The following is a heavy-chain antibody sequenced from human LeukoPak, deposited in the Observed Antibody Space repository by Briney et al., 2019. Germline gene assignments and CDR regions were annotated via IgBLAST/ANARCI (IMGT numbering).Heavy chain of an antibody. D-gene: IGHD2-21*02. CDR2: IYTSGST. CDR3: AREGDCGGDCYHNWFDP. V-gene: IGHV4-61*02. CDR1: GGSISSGSYY. Sequence: PSETLSLTCTVSGGSISSGSYYWSWIRQPAGKGLEWIGRIYTSGSTNYNPSLKSRVTISVDTSKNQFSLKLSSVTAADTAVYYCAREGDCGGDCYHNWFDPWGQGTLVTVSS. J-gene: IGHJ5*02.